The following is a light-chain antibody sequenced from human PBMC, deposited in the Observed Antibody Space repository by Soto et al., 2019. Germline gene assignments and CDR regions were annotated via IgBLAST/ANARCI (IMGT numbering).Light chain of an antibody. V-gene: IGKV2-28*01. Sequence: DIVMTQSPLSLPVTPGEPASISCRSSQSLLHSNGYNYLDWDLQKPGQSPQLLIYLGSNRASGVPDRFSGSGSGTDFTLKLSRVEAEDVGVYYCMQALQTPYTFGQGTKLEIK. J-gene: IGKJ2*01. CDR2: LGS. CDR3: MQALQTPYT. CDR1: QSLLHSNGYNY.